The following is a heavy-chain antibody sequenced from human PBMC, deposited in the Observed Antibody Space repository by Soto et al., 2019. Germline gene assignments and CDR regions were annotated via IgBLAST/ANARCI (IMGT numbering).Heavy chain of an antibody. Sequence: QVQLVESGGGVVQPGRSLRLSCAASGFTFSSYAMHWVRQAPGKGLEWVAVISYDGSNKYYADSVKGRFTISRDNSKNMLYQQLNSLIAEDTAGYYCARGIVVVPAATFDYWGQGTLVTVSS. D-gene: IGHD2-2*01. CDR3: ARGIVVVPAATFDY. J-gene: IGHJ4*02. CDR2: ISYDGSNK. CDR1: GFTFSSYA. V-gene: IGHV3-30-3*01.